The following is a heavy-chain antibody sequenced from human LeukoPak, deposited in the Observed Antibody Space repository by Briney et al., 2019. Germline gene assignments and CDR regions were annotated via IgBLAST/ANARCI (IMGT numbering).Heavy chain of an antibody. CDR1: GFTFDGFA. J-gene: IGHJ6*03. V-gene: IGHV3-9*01. Sequence: GGSLRLSCAASGFTFDGFAMHWGRQAPGEGLEWGSGISWNSFTIGYADSVKGRFTISRDNAKNSLYLQMNSLRVEDTALYYCAKDIGRVDTASTYMDVWGKGTTVTISS. D-gene: IGHD5-18*01. CDR3: AKDIGRVDTASTYMDV. CDR2: ISWNSFTI.